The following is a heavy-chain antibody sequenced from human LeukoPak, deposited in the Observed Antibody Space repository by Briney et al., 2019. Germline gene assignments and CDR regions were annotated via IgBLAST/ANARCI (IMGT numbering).Heavy chain of an antibody. V-gene: IGHV1-69*05. CDR1: GGTFSSYA. J-gene: IGHJ4*02. D-gene: IGHD3-22*01. Sequence: VASVKVSCKASGGTFSSYAISCVRQAPGQGLEWMGGIIPIFGTANYAQKFQGRVTITTDESTSTAYMELSSLRSEDTAVYYCARANYYDSSGYFLFDYWGQGTLVTVSS. CDR2: IIPIFGTA. CDR3: ARANYYDSSGYFLFDY.